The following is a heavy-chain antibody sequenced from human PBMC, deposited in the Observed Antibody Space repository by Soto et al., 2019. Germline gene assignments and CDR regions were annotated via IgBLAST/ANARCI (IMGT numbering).Heavy chain of an antibody. CDR2: IIPIFGTA. D-gene: IGHD6-19*01. V-gene: IGHV1-69*13. CDR3: ASLISSGWPRDY. Sequence: SVKVSCKASGGTFSSYAISWVRQAPGQGLEWMGGIIPIFGTANYAQKFQGRVTITADESTSTAYMELSSLRSEDTAVYYCASLISSGWPRDYWGQGTLVTVSS. CDR1: GGTFSSYA. J-gene: IGHJ4*02.